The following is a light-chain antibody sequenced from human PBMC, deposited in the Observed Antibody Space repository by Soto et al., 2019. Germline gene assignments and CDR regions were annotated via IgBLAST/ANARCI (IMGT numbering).Light chain of an antibody. CDR2: EVS. CDR1: SSDVGGYNY. J-gene: IGLJ2*01. CDR3: SSYTSGSTLVV. V-gene: IGLV2-14*01. Sequence: QSALTQPASVSGSLGQSISISCAGTSSDVGGYNYVSWYQQHPGKAPKIMIFEVSNRPSGISSRFSGSKSDNTASLTISVLQSEDEADYYCSSYTSGSTLVVFGGGTKLTFL.